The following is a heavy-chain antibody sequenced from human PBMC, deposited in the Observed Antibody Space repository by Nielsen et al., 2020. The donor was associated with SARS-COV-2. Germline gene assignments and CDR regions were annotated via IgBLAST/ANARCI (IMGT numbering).Heavy chain of an antibody. J-gene: IGHJ2*01. Sequence: LRLSCTVSGGSISSGGYYWSWIRQHPGKGLEWIGYIYYSGSTYYNPSLKSRVTISVDTSKNQFSLKLSSVTAADTAVYYCARVGIAAAGLDWYFDLWGRGTLVTVSS. CDR2: IYYSGST. CDR3: ARVGIAAAGLDWYFDL. V-gene: IGHV4-31*03. CDR1: GGSISSGGYY. D-gene: IGHD6-13*01.